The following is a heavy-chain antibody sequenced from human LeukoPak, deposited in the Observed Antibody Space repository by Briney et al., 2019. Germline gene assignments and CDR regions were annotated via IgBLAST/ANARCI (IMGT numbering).Heavy chain of an antibody. CDR2: IYYSGST. Sequence: GSLRLSCAASGFTVSTNYMSWVRQAPGKGLEWIGSIYYSGSTYYNPSLKSRVTISVGTSKNQFSLKLSSVTAADTAVYYCARLVSSSSGCSWGQGTLVTVSS. V-gene: IGHV4-39*01. J-gene: IGHJ5*02. D-gene: IGHD6-13*01. CDR1: GFTVSTNY. CDR3: ARLVSSSSGCS.